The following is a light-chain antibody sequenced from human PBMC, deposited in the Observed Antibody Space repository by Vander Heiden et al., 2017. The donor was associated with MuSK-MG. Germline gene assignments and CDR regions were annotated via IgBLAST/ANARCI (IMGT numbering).Light chain of an antibody. Sequence: DIVMTQSPDTLALSLGERATINCRSSQSVLYNSNNYLAWYQQKPGRPPRLLIYWASARESGVPDRFNGSGYGTDFTLTISNLQADDVAVYYCQQYCKTLPLTLGGDTKVE. V-gene: IGKV4-1*01. J-gene: IGKJ4*01. CDR3: QQYCKTLPLT. CDR2: WAS. CDR1: QSVLYNSNNY.